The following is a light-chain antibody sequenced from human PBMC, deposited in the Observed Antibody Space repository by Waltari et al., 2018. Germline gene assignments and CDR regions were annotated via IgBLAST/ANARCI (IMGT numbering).Light chain of an antibody. CDR3: NSFTTSATHV. Sequence: QSALTQPASVSGSPGQSIAISCTGTSSDICAYNHVYWYQQHPGKAPKLIIYEVSNRPSGVSTRFSGSKSGNTASLTISGLQAEDEADYYCNSFTTSATHVFGTGTKVSVL. CDR1: SSDICAYNH. V-gene: IGLV2-14*01. CDR2: EVS. J-gene: IGLJ1*01.